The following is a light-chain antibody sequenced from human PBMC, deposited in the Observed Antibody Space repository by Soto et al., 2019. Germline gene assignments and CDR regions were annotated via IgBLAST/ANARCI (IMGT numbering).Light chain of an antibody. J-gene: IGLJ2*01. Sequence: QSALTQPASVSGSPGQSITISCTGTSSDVGGYNYVSWYQQHPGNAPKLMIYDVSNRPSGVSNRFSGSKSGNTASLTISGLQAEDEADYYCSSYTSSSTDVVFGGETKLTVL. CDR3: SSYTSSSTDVV. CDR1: SSDVGGYNY. V-gene: IGLV2-14*01. CDR2: DVS.